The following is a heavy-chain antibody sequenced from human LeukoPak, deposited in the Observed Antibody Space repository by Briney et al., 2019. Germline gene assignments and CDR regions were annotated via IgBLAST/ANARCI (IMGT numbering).Heavy chain of an antibody. CDR3: VREDHAYVSGTYRYWFDP. D-gene: IGHD3-16*02. CDR1: GFTFSSYG. V-gene: IGHV3-23*01. CDR2: VNTNGGST. J-gene: IGHJ5*02. Sequence: GGSLRLSCAASGFTFSSYGMHWVRQAPGKGLEWVSTVNTNGGSTYYAASVKGRFTVSRDNSANTLSLQMNSLRVADTAIYYCVREDHAYVSGTYRYWFDPWGQGTLVTVSS.